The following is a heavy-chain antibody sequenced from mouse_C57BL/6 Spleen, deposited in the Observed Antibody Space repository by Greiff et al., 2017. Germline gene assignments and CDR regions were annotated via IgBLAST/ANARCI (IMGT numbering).Heavy chain of an antibody. J-gene: IGHJ4*01. CDR3: ARHEAGYYAMDY. V-gene: IGHV1-62-2*01. CDR1: GYTFTEYT. CDR2: FYPGSGSI. Sequence: VMLVESGAELVKPGASVKLSCKASGYTFTEYTIHWVKQRSGQGLEWIGWFYPGSGSIKYNEKFKDKATLTADKSSSTVYMELSRLTSEDSAVYFCARHEAGYYAMDYWGQGTSVTVSS.